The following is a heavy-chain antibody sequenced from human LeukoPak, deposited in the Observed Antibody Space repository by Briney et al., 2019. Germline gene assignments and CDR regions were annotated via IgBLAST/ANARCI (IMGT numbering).Heavy chain of an antibody. CDR3: AKKSPIFGVVIPLFDY. CDR2: ISGSGGST. CDR1: GFTFSSYA. V-gene: IGHV3-23*01. J-gene: IGHJ4*02. D-gene: IGHD3-3*01. Sequence: PGGSLRLSCAASGFTFSSYAMSWVRQAPGKGLEWVSAISGSGGSTYYADSVKGRFTISRDNSKNTLYLQMNSLRADDTAVYYCAKKSPIFGVVIPLFDYWGQGILVTVSP.